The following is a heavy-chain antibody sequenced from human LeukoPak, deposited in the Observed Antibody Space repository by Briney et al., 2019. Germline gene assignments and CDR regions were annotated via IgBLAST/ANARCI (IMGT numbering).Heavy chain of an antibody. Sequence: SETLSLTCAVYGGSFIGYYWSWIRQPPGKGLEWIGEINHSGSTNYNPSLKSRVTISVDTSKNQFSLKLSSVTAADTAVYYCARGRSSSWYHRFAFDIWGQGTMVTVSS. CDR1: GGSFIGYY. CDR2: INHSGST. CDR3: ARGRSSSWYHRFAFDI. J-gene: IGHJ3*02. V-gene: IGHV4-34*01. D-gene: IGHD6-13*01.